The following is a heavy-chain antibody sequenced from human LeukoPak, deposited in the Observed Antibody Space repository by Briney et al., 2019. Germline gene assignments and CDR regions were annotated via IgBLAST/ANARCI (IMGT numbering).Heavy chain of an antibody. D-gene: IGHD3-9*01. J-gene: IGHJ4*02. CDR1: GFTFSTYA. V-gene: IGHV3-21*01. CDR2: ISSSSSYI. Sequence: GGSLRLSCAASGFTFSTYAMSWVRQAPGKGLEWVSSISSSSSYIYYADSVKGRFTISRDNAKNSLYLQMNSLRAEDTAVYYCARVEGYLTGYYYFDYWGQGTLVTVSS. CDR3: ARVEGYLTGYYYFDY.